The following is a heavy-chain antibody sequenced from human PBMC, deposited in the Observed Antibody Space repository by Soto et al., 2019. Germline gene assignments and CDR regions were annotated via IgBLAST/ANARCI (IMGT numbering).Heavy chain of an antibody. CDR3: AKLVIGYCSGNTCDDY. CDR1: GFTFSYG. CDR2: ISYDSSNK. D-gene: IGHD2-15*01. J-gene: IGHJ4*02. Sequence: VQLLESGGGLIQPGGSLRLSCAASGFTFSYGIHWLRQAPGKGLEWVAYISYDSSNKFYGDSVKGRFTISRDNSKNTQFLHMNSLRAEDTAVYYCAKLVIGYCSGNTCDDYWGQGTLFAVSS. V-gene: IGHV3-30*18.